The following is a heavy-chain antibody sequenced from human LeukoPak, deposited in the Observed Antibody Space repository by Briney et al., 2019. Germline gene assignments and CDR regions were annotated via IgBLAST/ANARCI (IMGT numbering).Heavy chain of an antibody. V-gene: IGHV4-39*01. D-gene: IGHD1-1*01. CDR1: GGSISSSDYY. CDR3: ASPTVN. Sequence: SETLPLTCTVSGGSISSSDYYWGWIRQPPGKGLEWIGSIYYTGSTYYNPSLQSRVSISVDTSKNQFSLKLSSVTAADTAVYYCASPTVNWGQGTLVTVSS. CDR2: IYYTGST. J-gene: IGHJ4*02.